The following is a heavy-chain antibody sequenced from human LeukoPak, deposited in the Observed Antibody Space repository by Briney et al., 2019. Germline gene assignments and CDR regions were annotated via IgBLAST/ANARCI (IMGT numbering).Heavy chain of an antibody. CDR2: MNPNSGNT. CDR3: ARDCSSTSCYWYYYGMDV. D-gene: IGHD2-2*01. V-gene: IGHV1-8*01. CDR1: GYTFTSYD. J-gene: IGHJ6*02. Sequence: ASVKVSCKASGYTFTSYDINWVRQATGQGLEWMGWMNPNSGNTGYAQKFQGRVTMTRNTSISTAYMELSSLRSEDTAVYYCARDCSSTSCYWYYYGMDVWGQGTTVTVSS.